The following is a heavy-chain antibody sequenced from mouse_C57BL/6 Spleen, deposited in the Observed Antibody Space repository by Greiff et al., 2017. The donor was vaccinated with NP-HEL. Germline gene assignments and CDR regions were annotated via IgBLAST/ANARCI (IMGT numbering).Heavy chain of an antibody. CDR3: THYYSNWYFDV. V-gene: IGHV1-15*01. CDR1: GYTFTDYE. D-gene: IGHD2-5*01. Sequence: VQLQQSGAELVRPGASVTLSCKASGYTFTDYEMHWVKQTPVHGLEWIGAIDPETGGTAYNQKFKGKAILTADKSSSTAYMELRSLTSEDSAVYYCTHYYSNWYFDVWGTGTTVTVSS. J-gene: IGHJ1*03. CDR2: IDPETGGT.